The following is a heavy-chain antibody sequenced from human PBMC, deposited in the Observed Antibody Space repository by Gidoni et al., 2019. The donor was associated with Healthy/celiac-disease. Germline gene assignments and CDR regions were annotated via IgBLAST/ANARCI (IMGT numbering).Heavy chain of an antibody. Sequence: QVQLVESGGGVVSPGRSLRLYCAASGFTFSSYGMHWVRQATGKGLEWVAVISYDGSNKYYADSVKGRFTISRDNSKNTLYLQMNSLRAEDTAVYYCAKGPGTFDYWGQGTLVTVSS. CDR1: GFTFSSYG. CDR2: ISYDGSNK. D-gene: IGHD1-1*01. CDR3: AKGPGTFDY. V-gene: IGHV3-30*18. J-gene: IGHJ4*02.